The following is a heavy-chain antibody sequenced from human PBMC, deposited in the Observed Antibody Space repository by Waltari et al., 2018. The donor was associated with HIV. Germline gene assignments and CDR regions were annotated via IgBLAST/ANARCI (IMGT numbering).Heavy chain of an antibody. CDR3: ARDRSAYYYDSSGQGGYFDY. V-gene: IGHV4-61*02. Sequence: QVQLQESGPGLVKPSQTLSLTCTVSGGSISSGSYSWRWIRQPAGKGLEWIGRIYPSGRPNYNPSLKSRVTISVDTSKNQFSLKLSSVTAADTAVYYCARDRSAYYYDSSGQGGYFDYWGQGTLVTVSS. D-gene: IGHD3-22*01. CDR1: GGSISSGSYS. CDR2: IYPSGRP. J-gene: IGHJ4*02.